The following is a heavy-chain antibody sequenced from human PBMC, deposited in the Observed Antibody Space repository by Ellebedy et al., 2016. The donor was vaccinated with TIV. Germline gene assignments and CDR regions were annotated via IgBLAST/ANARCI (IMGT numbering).Heavy chain of an antibody. V-gene: IGHV4-39*01. Sequence: GSLRLSXTVSGGSISSSSYYWGWIRQPPGKGLEWIGSIYYSGSTYYNPSLKSRVTISVDTSKNQFSLKLSSVTAADTAVYYCARMITFGGVIVSIPNWFDPWGQGTLVTVSS. CDR2: IYYSGST. CDR1: GGSISSSSYY. J-gene: IGHJ5*02. D-gene: IGHD3-16*02. CDR3: ARMITFGGVIVSIPNWFDP.